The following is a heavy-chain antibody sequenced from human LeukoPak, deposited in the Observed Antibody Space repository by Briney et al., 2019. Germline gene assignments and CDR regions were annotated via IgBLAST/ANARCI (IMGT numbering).Heavy chain of an antibody. CDR1: GGSISSYY. D-gene: IGHD2-15*01. V-gene: IGHV4-59*12. J-gene: IGHJ6*03. Sequence: SETLSLTCTVSGGSISSYYWSWIRQPAGKGLEWIGTIYYSGSTYYNPSLKSRVTISVDTSKNQFSLKLSSVTAADTAVYYCARAGGAICSGGSCYYYYYYMDVWGKGTTVTVSS. CDR3: ARAGGAICSGGSCYYYYYYMDV. CDR2: IYYSGST.